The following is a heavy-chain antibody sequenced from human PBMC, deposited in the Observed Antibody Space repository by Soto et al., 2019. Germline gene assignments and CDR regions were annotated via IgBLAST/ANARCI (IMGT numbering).Heavy chain of an antibody. V-gene: IGHV3-53*01. CDR1: GFTVSNND. CDR2: VHGGGST. J-gene: IGHJ4*02. D-gene: IGHD3-16*01. Sequence: VQLVESGGGLIQPGGSLRLSCAASGFTVSNNDMTWVRQAAGKGLELVSFVHGGGSTSYADSVKGRFTISRDNSKNTLYLPMDSLRAEDTAIYYCAGRLTTAASLDYWGRGTLVTVSS. CDR3: AGRLTTAASLDY.